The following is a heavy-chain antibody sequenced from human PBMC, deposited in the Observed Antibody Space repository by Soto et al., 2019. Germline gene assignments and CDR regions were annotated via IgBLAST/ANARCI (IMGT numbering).Heavy chain of an antibody. Sequence: EVQLVESGGVVVQPGGSLRLSCAASGFTFHNYNMHWVRQVPGKGLEGVSLISWDGVTPSYADSVKGRFTISRDNSRNSLYLQMNSLTTEDTAVYYCAKDNMESIDYWGQGTLVTVSS. CDR1: GFTFHNYN. J-gene: IGHJ4*02. CDR2: ISWDGVTP. D-gene: IGHD3-3*01. CDR3: AKDNMESIDY. V-gene: IGHV3-43*01.